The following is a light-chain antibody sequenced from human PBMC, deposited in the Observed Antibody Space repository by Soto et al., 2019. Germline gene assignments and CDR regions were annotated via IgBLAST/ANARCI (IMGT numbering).Light chain of an antibody. J-gene: IGKJ5*01. Sequence: EIVLTQSPGTLSLSPGERATLSGRSSQSVSSSYLAWYQQKPGQAPRLLIYGASSRATGIPDRFSGSGSGTDFTLTISGLQPEDFATYYCQQSYDTVAITFGQGTRLEIK. CDR2: GAS. V-gene: IGKV3-20*01. CDR1: QSVSSSY. CDR3: QQSYDTVAIT.